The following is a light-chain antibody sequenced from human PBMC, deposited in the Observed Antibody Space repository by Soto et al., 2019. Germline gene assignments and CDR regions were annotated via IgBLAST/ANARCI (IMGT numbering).Light chain of an antibody. CDR1: STDVGRYNY. CDR2: DVS. Sequence: QSVLTQPASVYGSPGQSITISCTGTSTDVGRYNYVSWYQQHPGKAPKLMVYDVSNRPSWVSNRFSGSKSGITASLTISGLQAEDEVDYYCTSYTSDSTYVFGTGTKSPS. J-gene: IGLJ1*01. CDR3: TSYTSDSTYV. V-gene: IGLV2-14*01.